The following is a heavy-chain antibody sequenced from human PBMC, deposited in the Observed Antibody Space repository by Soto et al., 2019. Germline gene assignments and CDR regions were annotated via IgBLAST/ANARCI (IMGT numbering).Heavy chain of an antibody. J-gene: IGHJ4*02. V-gene: IGHV3-33*01. D-gene: IGHD5-18*01. CDR1: GFTFSSYG. Sequence: GGSLRLSCAASGFTFSSYGMHWVRQAPGKGLEWVAVIWYDGSNKYYADSVKGRFTISRDNSKNTLYLQMNSLRAEDTAVYYCARDDLSSGDKAMVDYWGQGTLVTVSS. CDR2: IWYDGSNK. CDR3: ARDDLSSGDKAMVDY.